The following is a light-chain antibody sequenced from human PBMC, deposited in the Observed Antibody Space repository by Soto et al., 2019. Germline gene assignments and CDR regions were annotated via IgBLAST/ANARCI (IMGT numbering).Light chain of an antibody. CDR3: CSYAGSSYV. CDR1: SSDVGSYNL. V-gene: IGLV2-23*02. Sequence: QSVLTQPASVSGSPGQSITISCTGTSSDVGSYNLVSWYQQHPGKAPKLMIYEVSKRPSGVSNRFSGSKSGNTASLTISGLQVEDEADYYCCSYAGSSYVFGTGTKLTVL. J-gene: IGLJ1*01. CDR2: EVS.